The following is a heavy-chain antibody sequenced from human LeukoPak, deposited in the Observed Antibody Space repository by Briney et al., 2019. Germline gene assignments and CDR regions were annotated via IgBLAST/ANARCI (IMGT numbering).Heavy chain of an antibody. J-gene: IGHJ6*03. V-gene: IGHV1-2*02. Sequence: EASVKVSCKASGYTFTGYYMHWVRQAPGQGLEWMGWINPNSGGTNYAQKFQGRVTMTRDTSISTAYMELSSLRSEDTAVYYCARNPGDYKLYMDVWGKGTTVTISS. CDR2: INPNSGGT. CDR3: ARNPGDYKLYMDV. D-gene: IGHD4-17*01. CDR1: GYTFTGYY.